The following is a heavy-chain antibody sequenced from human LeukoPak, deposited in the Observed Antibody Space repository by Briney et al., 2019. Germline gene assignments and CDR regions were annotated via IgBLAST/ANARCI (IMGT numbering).Heavy chain of an antibody. CDR3: ARLLAGCPGGRCRAHFDY. CDR1: GDSINSNY. Sequence: SETLSLTCSVSGDSINSNYWSWMRQPPGKGPEWIGYIYYGGSTNYNPSLKSRVSMSVDTSKNQFSLNLSSVTAADTAVYYCARLLAGCPGGRCRAHFDYWGQGTLVTVSS. V-gene: IGHV4-59*01. D-gene: IGHD2-15*01. J-gene: IGHJ4*02. CDR2: IYYGGST.